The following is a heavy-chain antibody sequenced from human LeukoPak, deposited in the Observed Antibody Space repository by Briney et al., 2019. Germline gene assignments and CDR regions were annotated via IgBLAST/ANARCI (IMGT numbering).Heavy chain of an antibody. CDR3: ARGMGYSYVLDY. CDR1: GVTFISTA. CDR2: IYPMYGSP. V-gene: IGHV1-69*05. D-gene: IGHD5-18*01. Sequence: GASVKVSCKASGVTFISTANNWVRQAPGQGLEWVGRIYPMYGSPNHAQKFQGRVTIITDESMSTAYMELNSLTSEDTAVYFWARGMGYSYVLDYWGQGTLVTVSS. J-gene: IGHJ4*02.